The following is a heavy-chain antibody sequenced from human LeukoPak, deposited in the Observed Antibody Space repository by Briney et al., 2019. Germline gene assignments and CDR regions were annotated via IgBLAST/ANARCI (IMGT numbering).Heavy chain of an antibody. CDR1: GYSFTSYW. CDR3: ARPPYMGEAAAGTGAFDI. V-gene: IGHV5-51*01. Sequence: GESLKISYKGSGYSFTSYWIGWVRQMPGKGLEWMGIICPGDSDTRYSPSFQGQVTISADKSISTAYLQWSSLKASDTAMYYCARPPYMGEAAAGTGAFDIWGQGTMVTVSS. CDR2: ICPGDSDT. J-gene: IGHJ3*02. D-gene: IGHD6-13*01.